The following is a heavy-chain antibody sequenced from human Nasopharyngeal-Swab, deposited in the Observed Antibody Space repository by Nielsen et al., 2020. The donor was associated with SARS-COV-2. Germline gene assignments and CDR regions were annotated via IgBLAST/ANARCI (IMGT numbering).Heavy chain of an antibody. V-gene: IGHV3-15*01. CDR2: IKSKTDGGTT. CDR1: GFTFSNAW. Sequence: GESLKISCAASGFTFSNAWMSWVRQAPGKGLEWVGRIKSKTDGGTTDYAAPVKGRFTISRDDSKNTLYLQMNSLKTEDTAVYYCTTDSSGYYAASYYYYGMGVWGQGTTVTVSS. J-gene: IGHJ6*02. D-gene: IGHD3-22*01. CDR3: TTDSSGYYAASYYYYGMGV.